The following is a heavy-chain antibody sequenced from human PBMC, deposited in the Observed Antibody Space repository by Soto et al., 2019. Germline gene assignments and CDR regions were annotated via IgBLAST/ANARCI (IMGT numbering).Heavy chain of an antibody. D-gene: IGHD5-12*01. J-gene: IGHJ4*02. CDR2: ISGSGGST. CDR1: GFTFSSYA. V-gene: IGHV3-23*01. Sequence: GGSLRLSCAASGFTFSSYAMSWVRQAPGKGLEWVSAISGSGGSTYYADSVKGRFTISRDNSKNTLYLQMNSLRAEDTAVYYCAKDTLPVDSGYEYYFHYWGQGNLVTVSS. CDR3: AKDTLPVDSGYEYYFHY.